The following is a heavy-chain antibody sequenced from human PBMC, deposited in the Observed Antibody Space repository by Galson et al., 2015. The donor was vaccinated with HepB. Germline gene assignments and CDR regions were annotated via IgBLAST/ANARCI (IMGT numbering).Heavy chain of an antibody. CDR2: IYHSGST. CDR1: GGSISSSNW. CDR3: AREGSGYYYGGVYY. J-gene: IGHJ4*02. V-gene: IGHV4-4*02. D-gene: IGHD3-22*01. Sequence: SETLSLTCAVSGGSISSSNWWSWVRQPPGKGLEWIGEIYHSGSTNYNPSLKSRVTISVDKSKNQFSLKLSSVTAADTAVYYCAREGSGYYYGGVYYWGQGTLVTVSS.